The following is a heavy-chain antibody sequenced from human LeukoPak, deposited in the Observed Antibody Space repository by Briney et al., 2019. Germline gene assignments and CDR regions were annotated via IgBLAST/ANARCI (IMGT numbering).Heavy chain of an antibody. CDR1: AFTFSNYA. CDR3: AKDSGSYFDYFDY. CDR2: ISGSGGST. V-gene: IGHV3-23*01. Sequence: PEGSLRLSCAASAFTFSNYAMTWVRQAPGEGLEWVSCISGSGGSTYYADSVKGRFTISRDNSKNTLYLQMNSLRAEDTAVYYCAKDSGSYFDYFDYWGQGTLVTVSS. J-gene: IGHJ4*02. D-gene: IGHD1-26*01.